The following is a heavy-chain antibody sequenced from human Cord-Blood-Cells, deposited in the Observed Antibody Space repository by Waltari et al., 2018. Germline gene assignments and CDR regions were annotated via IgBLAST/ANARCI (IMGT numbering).Heavy chain of an antibody. CDR3: ARDPGTAADDAFDI. CDR1: GGTFSSYA. V-gene: IGHV1-69*12. D-gene: IGHD6-13*01. Sequence: QVQLVQSGAEVKKPGSPVKVSCKASGGTFSSYAISCVGQAPGQGLEWMGGVIPIVGTANYAQKFQGRVTITADESTSTAYMELSSLRSEDTAVYYCARDPGTAADDAFDIWGQGTMVTVSS. CDR2: VIPIVGTA. J-gene: IGHJ3*02.